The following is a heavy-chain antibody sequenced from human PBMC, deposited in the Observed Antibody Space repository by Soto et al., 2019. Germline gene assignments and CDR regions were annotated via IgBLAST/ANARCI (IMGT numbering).Heavy chain of an antibody. V-gene: IGHV4-34*01. CDR1: GGSFSGYY. J-gene: IGHJ5*02. CDR2: INHRGST. Sequence: SETLSLTCAVYGGSFSGYYWSWIRQSPGKGLEWNGEINHRGSTNNNPSLKSRVNITVDTSKNQFSLKLNSVTAADTAMYYCASRYGSGSQMIDPWGQGTLVT. D-gene: IGHD3-10*01. CDR3: ASRYGSGSQMIDP.